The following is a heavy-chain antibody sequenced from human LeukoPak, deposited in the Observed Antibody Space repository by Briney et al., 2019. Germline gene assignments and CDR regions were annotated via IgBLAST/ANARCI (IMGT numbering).Heavy chain of an antibody. Sequence: GGSLRLSCAASGFTFRSYGMHWVRQAPGKGLEWVAVIWYDGSNKYYADSVKGRFTISRDNSKNTLYLQMNSLRAEDTAVYYCARDHRRVGATTLDYWGQGTLVTVSS. CDR2: IWYDGSNK. V-gene: IGHV3-33*01. J-gene: IGHJ4*02. CDR3: ARDHRRVGATTLDY. CDR1: GFTFRSYG. D-gene: IGHD1-26*01.